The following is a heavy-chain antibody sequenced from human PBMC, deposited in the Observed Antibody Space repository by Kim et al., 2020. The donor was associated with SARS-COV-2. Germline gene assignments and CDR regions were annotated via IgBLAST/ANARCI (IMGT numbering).Heavy chain of an antibody. V-gene: IGHV1-58*01. Sequence: SVKVSCKASGFTFTSSAVQWVRQARGQRLEWIGWIVVGSGNTNYAQKFQERVTITRDMSTSTAYMELSSLRSEDTAVYYCAALVSELLLWFGESGFDPWGQGTLVTVSS. CDR2: IVVGSGNT. CDR1: GFTFTSSA. CDR3: AALVSELLLWFGESGFDP. J-gene: IGHJ5*02. D-gene: IGHD3-10*01.